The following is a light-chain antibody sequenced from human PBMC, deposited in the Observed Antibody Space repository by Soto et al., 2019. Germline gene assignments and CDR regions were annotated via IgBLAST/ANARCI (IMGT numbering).Light chain of an antibody. J-gene: IGKJ1*01. V-gene: IGKV3-20*01. CDR2: GAS. CDR1: KSVSSSY. Sequence: LTQSPGTLSLSPGERATLSCRVSKSVSSSYLAWYQQKPGQAPRLLIYGASSRATGIPDRFSGSGSGTDFTLTISRLEPEDFAVYYCQQHGSSPQTFGQGTKVDIK. CDR3: QQHGSSPQT.